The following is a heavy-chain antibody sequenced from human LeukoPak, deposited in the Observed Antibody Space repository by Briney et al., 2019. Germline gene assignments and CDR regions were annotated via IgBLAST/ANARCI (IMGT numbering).Heavy chain of an antibody. CDR2: INPNSGGT. D-gene: IGHD3-22*01. V-gene: IGHV1-2*06. Sequence: ALVKVSCKASGYTFTGYYMHWVRQAPGQGLEWMGRINPNSGGTNYAQKFQGRVTMTRDTSISTAYMELSRLRSDDTAVYYCARFDSSGYYLDYWGQGTLVTVSS. CDR3: ARFDSSGYYLDY. CDR1: GYTFTGYY. J-gene: IGHJ4*02.